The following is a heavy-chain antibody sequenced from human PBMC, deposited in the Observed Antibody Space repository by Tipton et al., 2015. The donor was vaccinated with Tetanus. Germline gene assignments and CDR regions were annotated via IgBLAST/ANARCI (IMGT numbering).Heavy chain of an antibody. Sequence: TLSLTCTVSGGSISNYNYYWGWVRQSPGKGLEWIASIYYGGATYFNPSLKSRVSISVDTSKNQFSLKLNSVTAADTAVYYCARESRFWFDYWGQGTLVTVSS. CDR1: GGSISNYNYY. V-gene: IGHV4-39*07. CDR2: IYYGGAT. CDR3: ARESRFWFDY. J-gene: IGHJ4*02.